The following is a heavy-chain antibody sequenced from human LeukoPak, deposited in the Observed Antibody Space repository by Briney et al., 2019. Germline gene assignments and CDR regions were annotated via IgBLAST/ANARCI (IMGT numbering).Heavy chain of an antibody. CDR2: INHSGST. Sequence: SETLSLTCAVYGGSFSGYYWSWIRQPPGKGLEWIGEINHSGSTNYNPSLKSRVTISVDTSKNQFSLKLSSVTAADTAVYYCARGGGCRGGNCYGYWGRGTLVTVSS. J-gene: IGHJ4*02. CDR1: GGSFSGYY. CDR3: ARGGGCRGGNCYGY. D-gene: IGHD2-15*01. V-gene: IGHV4-34*01.